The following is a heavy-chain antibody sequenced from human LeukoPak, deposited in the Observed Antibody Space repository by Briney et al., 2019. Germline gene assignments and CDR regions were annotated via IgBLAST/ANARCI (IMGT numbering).Heavy chain of an antibody. Sequence: AGSLRLSCAASGFTFSSYWMSWVRQAPGKGLEWVANIKQDGSEKYYVDSVKGRFTISRDNAKNSLYLQMNSLRAEDTAVYYCARDTVVVVAATGAFDIWGQGTMVTVSS. CDR2: IKQDGSEK. D-gene: IGHD2-15*01. J-gene: IGHJ3*02. CDR3: ARDTVVVVAATGAFDI. CDR1: GFTFSSYW. V-gene: IGHV3-7*01.